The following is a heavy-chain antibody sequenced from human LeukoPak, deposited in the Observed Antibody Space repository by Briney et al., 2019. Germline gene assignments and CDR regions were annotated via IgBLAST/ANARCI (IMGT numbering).Heavy chain of an antibody. D-gene: IGHD3-10*01. Sequence: GGSLRLSCEASGFTFSSYAMHWVRQAPGKGLEWVAVISYDGWIKYYAESVKGRITISRDNAKNSLSLQVDSLRVEDTAVYYCARVRRGSYFDYWGQGTLVTVSA. J-gene: IGHJ4*02. CDR1: GFTFSSYA. CDR2: ISYDGWIK. V-gene: IGHV3-30*04. CDR3: ARVRRGSYFDY.